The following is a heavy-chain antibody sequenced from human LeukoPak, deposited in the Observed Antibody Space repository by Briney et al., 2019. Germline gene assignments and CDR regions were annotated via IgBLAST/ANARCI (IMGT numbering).Heavy chain of an antibody. CDR3: ARAHAFNI. V-gene: IGHV3-30*04. CDR2: VSSDGSNQ. CDR1: GFTFSNFA. Sequence: GGSLRLSCAASGFTFSNFAMHWVRQAPGKGLEWVALVSSDGSNQYYADSVKGRFTVSRDNSANTLSLQMNSLRPEDTATYYCARAHAFNIWGQGTMVIVSS. J-gene: IGHJ3*02.